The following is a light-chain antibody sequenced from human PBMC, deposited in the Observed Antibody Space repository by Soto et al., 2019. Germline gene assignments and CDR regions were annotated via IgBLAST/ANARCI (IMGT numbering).Light chain of an antibody. CDR1: SSDIGAYNF. Sequence: QSVLTQPASVSGSPGQSITISCTGTSSDIGAYNFVSWYQQHPGKVPKVIIYEVSNRPSGAPDRFSGSKSGNTASLTISGLQADDEADYYCNSFTSRNTLVFGGGTKVTVL. V-gene: IGLV2-14*01. CDR2: EVS. J-gene: IGLJ3*02. CDR3: NSFTSRNTLV.